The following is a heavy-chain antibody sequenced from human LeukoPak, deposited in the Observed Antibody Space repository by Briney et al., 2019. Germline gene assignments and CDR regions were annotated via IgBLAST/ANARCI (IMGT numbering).Heavy chain of an antibody. CDR3: ARLREGDYYDSSGYYQNDY. CDR1: GYSISSGYY. V-gene: IGHV4-38-2*01. D-gene: IGHD3-22*01. J-gene: IGHJ4*02. Sequence: PSETLSLTCAVSGYSISSGYYWGWIRQPPGKGLEWIGSIYHSGSTYYNPSLKSRVTISVDTSKSQFSLKLSSVTAADTAVYYCARLREGDYYDSSGYYQNDYWGQGTLVTVSS. CDR2: IYHSGST.